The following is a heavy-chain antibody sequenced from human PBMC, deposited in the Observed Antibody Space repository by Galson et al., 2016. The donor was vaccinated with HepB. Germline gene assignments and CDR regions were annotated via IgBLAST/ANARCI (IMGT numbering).Heavy chain of an antibody. CDR1: GYTFIGHT. V-gene: IGHV1-3*01. Sequence: SVKVSCKASGYTFIGHTIHWVRQAPGQRLEWMGWINGGSGNTKYVQKFQGRVTITRDISESTAYMEVSGLRSEDTAVYYCARDSYYDEWGGYYPHHYYYYGMDVWGQGTTVTVSS. J-gene: IGHJ6*02. D-gene: IGHD3-3*01. CDR3: ARDSYYDEWGGYYPHHYYYYGMDV. CDR2: INGGSGNT.